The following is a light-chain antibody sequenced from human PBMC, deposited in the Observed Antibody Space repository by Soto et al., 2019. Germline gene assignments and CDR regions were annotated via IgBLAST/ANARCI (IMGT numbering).Light chain of an antibody. J-gene: IGKJ1*01. CDR3: QQYGSSPPT. Sequence: IVLTQSPGTLSLSPGESATLSCRASQTVTDSYLAWYQQTPGQAPRLLIYGTSNRAAGVPNRFRGAGSGTDFTLTISRLEPEDFAVYYCQQYGSSPPTFGQGTKVEIK. CDR2: GTS. CDR1: QTVTDSY. V-gene: IGKV3-20*01.